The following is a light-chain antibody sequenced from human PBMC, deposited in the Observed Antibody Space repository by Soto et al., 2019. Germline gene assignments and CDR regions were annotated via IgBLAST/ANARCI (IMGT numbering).Light chain of an antibody. Sequence: DIQMTQSPSSLSASVGDRVTITCQASQDISNYLNWYQQKPGKAPKLLSYDASNLETGVPSRFSGSGSWTEFTFTISSLQPEDIATYYCQQYDNLPLTFGGGTKVEIK. J-gene: IGKJ4*01. CDR1: QDISNY. V-gene: IGKV1-33*01. CDR2: DAS. CDR3: QQYDNLPLT.